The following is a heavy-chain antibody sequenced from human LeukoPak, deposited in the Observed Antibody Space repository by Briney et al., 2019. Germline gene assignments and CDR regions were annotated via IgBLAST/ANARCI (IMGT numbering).Heavy chain of an antibody. CDR1: GGSISSSSCY. J-gene: IGHJ4*02. V-gene: IGHV4-39*01. Sequence: SETLSLTCTVSGGSISSSSCYWGWIRQPPGKGLEWIGSIYYSGSTYYNPSLKSRVTISVDTSKNQFSLKLSSVTAADTAVYYCARAVAVAAEPYFDYWGQGTLVTVSS. CDR2: IYYSGST. CDR3: ARAVAVAAEPYFDY. D-gene: IGHD6-19*01.